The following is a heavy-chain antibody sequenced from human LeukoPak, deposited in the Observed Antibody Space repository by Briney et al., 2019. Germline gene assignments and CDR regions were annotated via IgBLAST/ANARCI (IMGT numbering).Heavy chain of an antibody. V-gene: IGHV3-33*01. J-gene: IGHJ4*02. D-gene: IGHD2-15*01. CDR1: GFTFSSYG. Sequence: GGSLRLSCAAAGFTFSSYGIHWVRQAPGKGLEWVAVIWYDGSNKYYADSVKGRFTISRDNSKNTLYLQMNSLRAEDTAVYYCARDPVAGLFDYWGQGTLVTVSS. CDR2: IWYDGSNK. CDR3: ARDPVAGLFDY.